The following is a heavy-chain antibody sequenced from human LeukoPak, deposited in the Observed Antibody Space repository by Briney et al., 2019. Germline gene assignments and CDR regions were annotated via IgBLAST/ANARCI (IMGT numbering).Heavy chain of an antibody. J-gene: IGHJ4*02. V-gene: IGHV4-38-2*01. Sequence: PSETLSLTCAVYGYSISSGYYWGWIRQPPRKGLEWIGSIYFTGTTYYNPSLKSRVTTSLDTSKNQFSLNLSSVTAAGTAVYYCARKGYCSSGGCYLDYWGQGTLVTVSS. CDR1: GYSISSGYY. CDR3: ARKGYCSSGGCYLDY. CDR2: IYFTGTT. D-gene: IGHD2-15*01.